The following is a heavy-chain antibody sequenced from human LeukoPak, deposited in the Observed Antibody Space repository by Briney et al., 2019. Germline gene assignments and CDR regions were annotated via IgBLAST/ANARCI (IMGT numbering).Heavy chain of an antibody. V-gene: IGHV4-59*08. D-gene: IGHD3-22*01. CDR1: GGSISSYY. Sequence: SETLSLTCTVSGGSISSYYWSWIRQPPGKGLEWIGYIYYSGSTNYSPSLKSRVTISVDTSKNQFSLKLSSVTAADTAVYYCALLEYYYDSSGYYPSGFDPWGQGTLVTVSS. CDR3: ALLEYYYDSSGYYPSGFDP. CDR2: IYYSGST. J-gene: IGHJ5*02.